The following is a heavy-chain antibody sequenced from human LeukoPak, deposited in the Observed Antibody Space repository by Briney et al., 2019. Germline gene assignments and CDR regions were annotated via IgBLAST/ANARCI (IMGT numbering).Heavy chain of an antibody. CDR3: ARAEGPDEGIAAAGSAFDI. Sequence: NSGGSLRLSCAASGFTFSSYSMNWVRQAPGKGLEWVSSISSSSSYIYYADSVKGRFTISRDNAKNSLYLQMNSLRAEDTAVYYCARAEGPDEGIAAAGSAFDIWGQGTMVTVSS. CDR2: ISSSSSYI. CDR1: GFTFSSYS. J-gene: IGHJ3*02. D-gene: IGHD6-13*01. V-gene: IGHV3-21*01.